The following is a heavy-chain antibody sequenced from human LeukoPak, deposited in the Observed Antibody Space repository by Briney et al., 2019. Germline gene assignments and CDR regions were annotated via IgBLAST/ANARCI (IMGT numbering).Heavy chain of an antibody. J-gene: IGHJ4*02. CDR3: ARGRLGGSGSYYNVLDY. CDR2: ISYSGST. Sequence: PSETLSLTCTVSGGSISSYYRSWIRQPPGKGLEWIGYISYSGSTNYNPSLKSRVTISVDTSRNQFSLKLSSVTAADTAVYYCARGRLGGSGSYYNVLDYWGQGTLVTVSS. CDR1: GGSISSYY. V-gene: IGHV4-59*01. D-gene: IGHD3-10*01.